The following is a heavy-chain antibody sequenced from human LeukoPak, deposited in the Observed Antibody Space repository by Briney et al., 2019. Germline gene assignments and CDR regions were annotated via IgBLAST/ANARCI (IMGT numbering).Heavy chain of an antibody. CDR3: ARHTWPGYQLRSGAFDI. J-gene: IGHJ3*02. V-gene: IGHV4-39*01. Sequence: PSETLSLTCTVSGGSISRSGYHWGWIRQPPGKGLEWIGSIYYSGSTHYNPSLKSRLTISVDTSKNQFSLNLSSVTAADTAVYYCARHTWPGYQLRSGAFDIWGQGTLVTVSS. CDR2: IYYSGST. CDR1: GGSISRSGYH. D-gene: IGHD2-2*01.